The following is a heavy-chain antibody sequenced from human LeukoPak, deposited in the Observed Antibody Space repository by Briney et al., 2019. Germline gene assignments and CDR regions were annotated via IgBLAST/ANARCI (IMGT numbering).Heavy chain of an antibody. J-gene: IGHJ4*02. CDR2: IYYSGST. CDR3: ARYAYYYDSSGHLDY. D-gene: IGHD3-22*01. V-gene: IGHV4-59*01. CDR1: GGSISSYY. Sequence: SETLSLTCTVSGGSISSYYWSWIRQPPGKGLEWIGYIYYSGSTNYNPSLKSRVTISVDTSKNQFSLKLSSVTAADTAVYYCARYAYYYDSSGHLDYWGQGTLVTVSS.